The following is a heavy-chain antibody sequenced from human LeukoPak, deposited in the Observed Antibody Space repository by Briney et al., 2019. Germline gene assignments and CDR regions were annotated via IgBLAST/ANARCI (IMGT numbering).Heavy chain of an antibody. CDR2: IIPIFGTA. CDR3: AAGFYYYGSGSYYNGDY. D-gene: IGHD3-10*01. Sequence: SVKVSCKASGGTFSSYAISWVRQAPGQGLEWMGGIIPIFGTANYAQKFQGRVTITTDESTSTAYMELSSLRSGDTAVYYCAAGFYYYGSGSYYNGDYWGQGTLVTVSS. V-gene: IGHV1-69*05. J-gene: IGHJ4*02. CDR1: GGTFSSYA.